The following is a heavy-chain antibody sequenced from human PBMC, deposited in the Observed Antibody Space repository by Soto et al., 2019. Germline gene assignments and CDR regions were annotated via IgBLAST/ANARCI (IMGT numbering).Heavy chain of an antibody. CDR3: TRDPPPCSSGWYWLDY. CDR1: GFTFGDYA. D-gene: IGHD6-19*01. Sequence: GGSLRLSCTASGFTFGDYAMSWVRQAPGKGLEWVGFIRSKAYGGTTEYAASVKGRFTISRDDSKSIAYLQMDSLKTEDTAVYYCTRDPPPCSSGWYWLDYWGQGTLVTVSS. J-gene: IGHJ4*02. CDR2: IRSKAYGGTT. V-gene: IGHV3-49*04.